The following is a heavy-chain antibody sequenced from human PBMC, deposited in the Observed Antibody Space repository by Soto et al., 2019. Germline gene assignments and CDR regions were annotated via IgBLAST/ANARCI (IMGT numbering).Heavy chain of an antibody. CDR1: GFTFSDYW. Sequence: EVQLVESWGGLVQPGGSLRLSCAASGFTFSDYWMHWVRQAPGKGLVWVARIKGDASSIAYADSVRGRFTISRDNAKNTLYLQTNSLRAEDTAGYYCARGLRGYYGKDVWGQGTTVTVSS. CDR2: IKGDASSI. D-gene: IGHD4-17*01. J-gene: IGHJ6*02. CDR3: ARGLRGYYGKDV. V-gene: IGHV3-74*01.